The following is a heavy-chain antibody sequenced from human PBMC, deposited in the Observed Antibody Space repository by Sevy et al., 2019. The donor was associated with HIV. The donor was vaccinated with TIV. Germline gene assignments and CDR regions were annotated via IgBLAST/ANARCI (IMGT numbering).Heavy chain of an antibody. CDR1: GFTFSSYA. Sequence: GESLKISCTASGFTFSSYAMSWVRQAPGKGLEWVSAISGSGGSTYYADSVKGRFTISRDNSKNTLYLQMNSLRAEDTAVYYCAKDQTRRFSMDVWGQGTTVTVSS. CDR3: AKDQTRRFSMDV. J-gene: IGHJ6*02. V-gene: IGHV3-23*01. CDR2: ISGSGGST.